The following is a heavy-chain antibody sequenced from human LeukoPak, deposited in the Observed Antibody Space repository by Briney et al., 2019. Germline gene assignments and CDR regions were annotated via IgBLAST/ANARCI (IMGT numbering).Heavy chain of an antibody. CDR1: GGSISSSSYY. V-gene: IGHV4-39*07. D-gene: IGHD6-19*01. CDR2: IYYSGST. J-gene: IGHJ2*01. Sequence: PSETLSLTCTVSGGSISSSSYYWGWIRQPPGKGLEWIGSIYYSGSTYYNPSLKSRVTISVDTSKNQFSLKLSSVTAADTAVYYCARERKISVANWYFDLWGRGTLVTVSS. CDR3: ARERKISVANWYFDL.